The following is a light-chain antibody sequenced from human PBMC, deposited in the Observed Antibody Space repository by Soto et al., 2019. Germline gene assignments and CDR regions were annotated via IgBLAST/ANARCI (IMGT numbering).Light chain of an antibody. CDR3: QQYNNWPPIT. Sequence: EIVRTQSPATLSLSLGERATLSCRASQSVSSNLAWYQQKPGQAPRLLIYGASTRATGIPARFSGSGSGTEFTLTISSLQSEDFAVYYCQQYNNWPPITFGQGTRLEIK. CDR1: QSVSSN. V-gene: IGKV3-15*01. J-gene: IGKJ5*01. CDR2: GAS.